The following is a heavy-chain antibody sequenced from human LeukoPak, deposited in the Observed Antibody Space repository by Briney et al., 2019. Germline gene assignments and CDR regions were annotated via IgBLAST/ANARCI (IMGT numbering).Heavy chain of an antibody. J-gene: IGHJ5*02. V-gene: IGHV4-4*02. Sequence: KPSETLSLTCAVSGGSISSSNWWSWVRQPPGKGLEWIGEIYHSGSTNYNPSLKSRVTISVDKSKNQFSLKLSSVTAADTAVYYCARNGGYCSGGSCSTYNWFDPWAREPWSPSPQ. CDR1: GGSISSSNW. D-gene: IGHD2-15*01. CDR3: ARNGGYCSGGSCSTYNWFDP. CDR2: IYHSGST.